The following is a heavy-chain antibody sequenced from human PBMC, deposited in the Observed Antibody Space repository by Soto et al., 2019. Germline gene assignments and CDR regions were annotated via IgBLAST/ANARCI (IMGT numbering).Heavy chain of an antibody. Sequence: GGSLRLSCAASGFTFSSYGVHWVRQAPGKGLEWVAVISYDGSNKYYADSVKGRFTISRDNSKNTLYLQMNSLRAEDTAVYYCAKESIFTVVVRVGPCTHSCTVVCCQRIMVTGSS. V-gene: IGHV3-30*18. CDR2: ISYDGSNK. J-gene: IGHJ6*02. CDR3: AKESIFTVVVRVGPCTHSCTVV. CDR1: GFTFSSYG. D-gene: IGHD3-22*01.